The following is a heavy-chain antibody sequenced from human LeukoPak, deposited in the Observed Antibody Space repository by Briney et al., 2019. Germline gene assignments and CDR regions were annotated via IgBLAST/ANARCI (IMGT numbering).Heavy chain of an antibody. V-gene: IGHV3-21*01. CDR1: GFTFSSYS. D-gene: IGHD4-23*01. J-gene: IGHJ4*02. Sequence: KPGGSLRPSCAVSGFTFSSYSMNWVRQAPGKGLEWVSSISSSSSYIYYADSVKGRFTISRDNAKNSLYLQMNSLRAEDTAVYYCASGKDYGGNLIDYWGQGTLVTVSS. CDR2: ISSSSSYI. CDR3: ASGKDYGGNLIDY.